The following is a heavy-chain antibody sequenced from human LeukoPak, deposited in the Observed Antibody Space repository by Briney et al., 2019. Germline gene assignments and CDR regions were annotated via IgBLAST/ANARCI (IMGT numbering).Heavy chain of an antibody. CDR3: ARVVPRNDIVVVPAAPHRLPYYYYYMDV. Sequence: SETLSLTCTVSGGSISSSSYYWGWIRQPPGKGLEWIGSIYYSGSTYYNPSLKSRVTISVDTSKNQFSLKLSSVTAADTAVYYCARVVPRNDIVVVPAAPHRLPYYYYYMDVWGKGTTVTVSS. V-gene: IGHV4-39*07. J-gene: IGHJ6*03. CDR1: GGSISSSSYY. D-gene: IGHD2-2*01. CDR2: IYYSGST.